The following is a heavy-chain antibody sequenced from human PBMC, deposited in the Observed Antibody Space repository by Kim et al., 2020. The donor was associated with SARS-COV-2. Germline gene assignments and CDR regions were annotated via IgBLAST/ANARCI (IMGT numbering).Heavy chain of an antibody. D-gene: IGHD1-26*01. J-gene: IGHJ4*02. CDR3: ASSPGGELTFDY. Sequence: NYAQKLQGRATMTTDTSTSTAYMELRSLRSDDTAVYYCASSPGGELTFDYWGQGTLVTVSS. V-gene: IGHV1-18*01.